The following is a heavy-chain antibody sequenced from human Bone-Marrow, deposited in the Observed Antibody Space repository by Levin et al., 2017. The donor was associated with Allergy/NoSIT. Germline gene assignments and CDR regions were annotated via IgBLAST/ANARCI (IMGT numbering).Heavy chain of an antibody. CDR1: GGPLRNFY. V-gene: IGHV4-59*01. CDR3: ARDSRYTSAFDL. Sequence: SETLSLTCSVSGGPLRNFYGTWIRQPPGKGLEWIGYIYSSGSTNYNPSLESRVTMSIDTSRNHFSLKLSSVTPADTAIYYCARDSRYTSAFDLWGQGTVVTVS. D-gene: IGHD2-2*02. CDR2: IYSSGST. J-gene: IGHJ3*01.